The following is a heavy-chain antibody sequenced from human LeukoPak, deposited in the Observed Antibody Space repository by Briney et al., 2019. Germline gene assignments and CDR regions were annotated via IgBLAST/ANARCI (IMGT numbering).Heavy chain of an antibody. CDR3: ARDLGYCTNGVCPGDY. D-gene: IGHD2-8*01. J-gene: IGHJ4*02. V-gene: IGHV1-18*01. Sequence: ASVTVSCKASGYTFSSYGISWVRQAPGQGLEWMGWISAYNGNTDYAQNLQGRVTMTTDTSTSTAYMELRSLRSDDTAVYYCARDLGYCTNGVCPGDYWGQGTLVTVSS. CDR1: GYTFSSYG. CDR2: ISAYNGNT.